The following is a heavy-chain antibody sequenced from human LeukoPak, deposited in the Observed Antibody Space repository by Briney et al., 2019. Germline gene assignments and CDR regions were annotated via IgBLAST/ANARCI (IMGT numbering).Heavy chain of an antibody. CDR3: ARLGLDYYDSSGYYRKSENYYYYYMDV. CDR2: INHSGST. Sequence: SETLSLTCAVYGGSFSGYYWSWIRQPPGKGLEWIGEINHSGSTNYNPSLKSRVTISVDTSKNQFSLKLSSVTAADTAVYYCARLGLDYYDSSGYYRKSENYYYYYMDVWGKGTTVTVSS. J-gene: IGHJ6*03. D-gene: IGHD3-22*01. V-gene: IGHV4-34*01. CDR1: GGSFSGYY.